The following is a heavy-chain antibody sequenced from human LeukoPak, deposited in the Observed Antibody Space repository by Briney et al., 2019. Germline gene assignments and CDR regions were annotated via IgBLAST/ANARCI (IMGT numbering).Heavy chain of an antibody. D-gene: IGHD3-9*01. Sequence: SETLSLTCAVYGVSFSGYYWSWIRQPPGKGLEWIGEINHSGSSNYNPSLKSRVTISVDTSKNQFSLKLSSVTAADTAVYYCARADYDILTGYMRRGMDVWGQGTTVTVSS. CDR1: GVSFSGYY. J-gene: IGHJ6*02. CDR3: ARADYDILTGYMRRGMDV. V-gene: IGHV4-34*01. CDR2: INHSGSS.